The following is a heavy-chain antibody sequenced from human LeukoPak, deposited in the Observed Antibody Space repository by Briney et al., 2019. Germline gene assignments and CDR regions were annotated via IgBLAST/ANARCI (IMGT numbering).Heavy chain of an antibody. CDR1: GGTFSSYA. V-gene: IGHV1-69*06. D-gene: IGHD5-18*01. J-gene: IGHJ4*02. CDR2: IIPIFGTA. Sequence: SVKVSCKASGGTFSSYAISWVRQAPGQGLEWMGGIIPIFGTANYAQKFQGRVTITADKSTSTAYMELSSLRSEDTAVYYCARMGVDTAMVTDYWGQGTLVTVSS. CDR3: ARMGVDTAMVTDY.